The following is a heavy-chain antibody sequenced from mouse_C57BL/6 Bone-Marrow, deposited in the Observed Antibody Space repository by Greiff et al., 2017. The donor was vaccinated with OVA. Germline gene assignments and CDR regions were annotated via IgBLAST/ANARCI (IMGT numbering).Heavy chain of an antibody. CDR1: GYTFTSHW. Sequence: QVQLQQPGAELVKPGASVKLSCKASGYTFTSHWMQWVKQRPGQGLEWIGEIDPSDSYTNYNQKFKGKATLTVDTSSSTAYMQLSSLTSEDSAVYYCARQLRLRFAYWGQGTLVTVSA. V-gene: IGHV1-50*01. J-gene: IGHJ3*01. CDR2: IDPSDSYT. CDR3: ARQLRLRFAY. D-gene: IGHD3-2*02.